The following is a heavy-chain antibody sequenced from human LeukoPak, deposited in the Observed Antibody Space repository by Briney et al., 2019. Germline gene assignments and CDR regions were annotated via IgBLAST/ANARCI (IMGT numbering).Heavy chain of an antibody. CDR1: GYTFTGYY. CDR2: INPNSGGT. V-gene: IGHV1-2*02. D-gene: IGHD3-16*02. CDR3: ARAIMITFGGVIVDDY. J-gene: IGHJ4*02. Sequence: ASVKVSCKASGYTFTGYYMHWVRQAPGQGLEWMGWINPNSGGTNYAQKFLGRVTMTRDTSISTAYMELSRLRSDDTAVYYCARAIMITFGGVIVDDYWGQGTLVTVSS.